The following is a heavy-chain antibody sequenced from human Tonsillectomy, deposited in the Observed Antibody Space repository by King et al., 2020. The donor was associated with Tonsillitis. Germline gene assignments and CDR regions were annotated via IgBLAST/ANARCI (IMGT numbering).Heavy chain of an antibody. J-gene: IGHJ4*02. CDR1: GGSISTYY. V-gene: IGHV4-59*08. D-gene: IGHD3-22*01. CDR3: ARLPSYSYDSSGPNQYYFDY. CDR2: VYYRGST. Sequence: MQLQESGPGLVKPSETLSLTCTVSGGSISTYYWSWIRQPPGKGLEWIGYVYYRGSTNCNPSLKSRVTILLDTSKNQFSLKLSSVTAADTAVYYCARLPSYSYDSSGPNQYYFDYWGQGTLVTVSS.